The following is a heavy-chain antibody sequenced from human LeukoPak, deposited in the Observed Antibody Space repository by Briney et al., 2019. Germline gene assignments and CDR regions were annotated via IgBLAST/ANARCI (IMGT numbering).Heavy chain of an antibody. CDR3: ARQGTMTRGGYWLDP. D-gene: IGHD3-10*01. V-gene: IGHV4-34*01. J-gene: IGHJ5*02. Sequence: SETLSLTCAVYGGSFSGYYWSWIRQPPGKGLEWIGEINHSGSTNYNPSLKSRVTISVDTSKNQFSLKLTSVTAADTAVYYCARQGTMTRGGYWLDPWGQGTLVTVSS. CDR1: GGSFSGYY. CDR2: INHSGST.